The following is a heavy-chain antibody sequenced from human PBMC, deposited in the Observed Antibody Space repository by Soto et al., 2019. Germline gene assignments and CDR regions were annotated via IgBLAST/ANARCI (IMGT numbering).Heavy chain of an antibody. V-gene: IGHV1-69*08. D-gene: IGHD2-2*01. J-gene: IGHJ6*02. CDR3: AREDRDRETGLVPAAIDGMDV. Sequence: QVQLVQSGAEVKKPGSSVKVSCKASGGTFSRYSITWVRQAPGHGLEWIGRIIPIFGIASYAQKFQGRVKITADESTRTAYMELSSLRSDDTAVYYCAREDRDRETGLVPAAIDGMDVWCQGTTVTVSS. CDR1: GGTFSRYS. CDR2: IIPIFGIA.